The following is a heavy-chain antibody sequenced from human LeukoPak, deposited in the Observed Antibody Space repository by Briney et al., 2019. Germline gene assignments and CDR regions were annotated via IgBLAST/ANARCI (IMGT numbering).Heavy chain of an antibody. CDR3: ARAHYGDSFLY. CDR1: GYTFASYY. V-gene: IGHV1-46*01. J-gene: IGHJ4*02. D-gene: IGHD4-17*01. CDR2: INPSGGST. Sequence: GASVKVSCKASGYTFASYYMHWVRQAPGQGLEWMGIINPSGGSTSYAQKFQGRVTMTRDMSTSTVYMELSSLRSEDTAVYYCARAHYGDSFLYWGQGTLVTVSS.